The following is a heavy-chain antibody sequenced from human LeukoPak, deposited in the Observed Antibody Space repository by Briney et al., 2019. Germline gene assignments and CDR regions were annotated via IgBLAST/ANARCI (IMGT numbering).Heavy chain of an antibody. D-gene: IGHD6-19*01. V-gene: IGHV3-33*08. CDR1: GFTFSSYS. Sequence: GGSLRLSCAASGFTFSSYSMNWVRHAPGKGLEWVAVIWYDGSNKYYADSVKGRFTISRDNSKNTPYLQMNSLRAEDTAVYYCAREEINRQWLAQVDYWGQGTLVTVSS. J-gene: IGHJ4*02. CDR3: AREEINRQWLAQVDY. CDR2: IWYDGSNK.